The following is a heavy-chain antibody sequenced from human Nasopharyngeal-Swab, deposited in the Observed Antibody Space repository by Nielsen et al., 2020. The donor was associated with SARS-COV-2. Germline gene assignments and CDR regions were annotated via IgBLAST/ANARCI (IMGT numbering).Heavy chain of an antibody. J-gene: IGHJ6*03. D-gene: IGHD5-18*01. V-gene: IGHV1-46*01. CDR2: INPSGGST. Sequence: ASVKVSCKASGYTFTSYYMHWVRQAPAQGLEWMGIINPSGGSTSYAQKFQGRVTMTRDTSTSTVYMELSSLRSEDTAVYYCARGGEYSYGFHTRRSYYMDDWGKGTTVTVSS. CDR3: ARGGEYSYGFHTRRSYYMDD. CDR1: GYTFTSYY.